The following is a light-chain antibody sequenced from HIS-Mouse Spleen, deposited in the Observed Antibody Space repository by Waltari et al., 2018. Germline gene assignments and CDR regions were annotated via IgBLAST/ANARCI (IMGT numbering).Light chain of an antibody. V-gene: IGLV2-23*01. CDR3: CSYAGSSTWV. CDR2: KGS. Sequence: QSALTQPASVSGSPGQSITISCTGTSSDVGSYNLVSWYQQHPGKAPKLLIYKGSNRPSGXSNRFSGSESSXTASLTISGLQAEDEADYYCCSYAGSSTWVFGGGTKLTV. J-gene: IGLJ3*02. CDR1: SSDVGSYNL.